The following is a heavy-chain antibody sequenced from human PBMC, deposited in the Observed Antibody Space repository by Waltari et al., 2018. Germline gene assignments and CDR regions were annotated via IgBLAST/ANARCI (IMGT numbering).Heavy chain of an antibody. J-gene: IGHJ4*02. D-gene: IGHD3-16*01. V-gene: IGHV3-74*01. CDR1: GFTLSSSY. CDR3: ARDGGGNGYIHY. Sequence: EVQLVESGGGLVQPGGSLRLSCEASGFTLSSSYMHWVRQCPGKGLVWVSRINTDGSSANYADSVKGRFTIARDNGKNTLYLQMNSLRAEDTAVYYCARDGGGNGYIHYWGQGTLVTVSS. CDR2: INTDGSSA.